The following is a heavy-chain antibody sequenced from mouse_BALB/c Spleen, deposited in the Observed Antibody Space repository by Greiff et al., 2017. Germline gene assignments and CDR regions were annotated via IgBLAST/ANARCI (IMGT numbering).Heavy chain of an antibody. D-gene: IGHD1-1*01. V-gene: IGHV3-2*02. Sequence: EVKLQESGPGLVKPSQSLSLTCTVTGYSITSDYAWNWIRQFPGNKLEWMGYISYSGSTSYNPSLKSRISITRDTSKNQFFLQLSSVTTEDTATYYCARQEVVARGYAMDYWGQGTSVTFSS. CDR2: ISYSGST. CDR1: GYSITSDYA. J-gene: IGHJ4*01. CDR3: ARQEVVARGYAMDY.